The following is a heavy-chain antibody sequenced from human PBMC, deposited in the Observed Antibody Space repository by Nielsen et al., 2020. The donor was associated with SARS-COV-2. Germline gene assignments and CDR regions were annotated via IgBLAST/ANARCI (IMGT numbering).Heavy chain of an antibody. CDR2: ISGSGGST. CDR1: GFPFSSYA. D-gene: IGHD6-19*01. V-gene: IGHV3-23*01. CDR3: AKVREREQWPILYFDY. J-gene: IGHJ4*02. Sequence: GESLKISCAASGFPFSSYAMSWVRQAPGKGLEWVSAISGSGGSTYYADSVKGRFTISRDNSKNTLYLQMNSLRAEDTAVYFCAKVREREQWPILYFDYWGQGTLVPVSS.